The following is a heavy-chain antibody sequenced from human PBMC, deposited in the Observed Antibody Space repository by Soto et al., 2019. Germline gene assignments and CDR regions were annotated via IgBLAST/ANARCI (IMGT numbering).Heavy chain of an antibody. CDR3: VRDLDGSGSYYTDY. J-gene: IGHJ4*02. CDR2: ISTYNGNT. CDR1: GYTFITCG. Sequence: ASVKVSCKASGYTFITCGISWVRQGPGQGLEWMGWISTYNGNTNYAQKLQGRVTMTTDTSTSTAYMELRGLRSDDTAVYYCVRDLDGSGSYYTDYWGQGTLVTVYS. D-gene: IGHD3-10*01. V-gene: IGHV1-18*01.